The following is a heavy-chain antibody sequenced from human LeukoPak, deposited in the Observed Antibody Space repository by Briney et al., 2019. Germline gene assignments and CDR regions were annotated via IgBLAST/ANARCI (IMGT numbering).Heavy chain of an antibody. D-gene: IGHD2-15*01. Sequence: PGGSLRLSCEASGFTFSSCSMNWVRQAPGKGLEWVSVIYSGGSTYYADSVKGRFTISRDNSKNTLYLQMNSLRAEDTAVYYCARILTVAPAFDYWGQGTLVTVSS. CDR2: IYSGGST. J-gene: IGHJ4*02. V-gene: IGHV3-53*01. CDR1: GFTFSSCS. CDR3: ARILTVAPAFDY.